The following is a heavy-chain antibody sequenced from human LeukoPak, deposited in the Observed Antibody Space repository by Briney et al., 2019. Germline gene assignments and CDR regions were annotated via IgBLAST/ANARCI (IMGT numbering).Heavy chain of an antibody. CDR3: ARGTRLRQATTAPEAGY. J-gene: IGHJ4*02. Sequence: KPGGSLRLSCAASGFTFSSYSMNWVRQAPGMGLEWVSSISSSSSYIYYADSVKGRFTISRDNAKNSLYLQMNSLRAEDTAVYYCARGTRLRQATTAPEAGYWGQGTLVTVSS. CDR1: GFTFSSYS. D-gene: IGHD5-12*01. V-gene: IGHV3-21*01. CDR2: ISSSSSYI.